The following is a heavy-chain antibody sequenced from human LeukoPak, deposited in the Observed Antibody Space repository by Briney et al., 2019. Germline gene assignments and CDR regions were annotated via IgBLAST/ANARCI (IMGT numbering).Heavy chain of an antibody. CDR1: GGSFSGYY. D-gene: IGHD6-19*01. V-gene: IGHV4-34*01. Sequence: SETLSLTCAVYGGSFSGYYWSWIRQPPGKGLEWIGEINHSGSTNYNPSLKSRVTISVDTSKNQFSLKLSSVTAADAAVYYCARDIAVAFFDYWGQGTLVTVSS. J-gene: IGHJ4*02. CDR2: INHSGST. CDR3: ARDIAVAFFDY.